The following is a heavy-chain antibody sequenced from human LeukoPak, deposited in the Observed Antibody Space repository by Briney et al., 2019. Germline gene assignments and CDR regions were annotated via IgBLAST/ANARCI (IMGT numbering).Heavy chain of an antibody. D-gene: IGHD3-22*01. J-gene: IGHJ4*02. CDR3: ARDRDSNVYYAQFAY. V-gene: IGHV1-24*01. CDR2: FDPEDGET. Sequence: ASVKVSCKVSGYTLTELSMHWVRQAPGKGLEWMGGFDPEDGETIYAQRFQGRVTMTEDTSTDTAYMELSSLRSEDTAVYYCARDRDSNVYYAQFAYWGQGTLVTVSS. CDR1: GYTLTELS.